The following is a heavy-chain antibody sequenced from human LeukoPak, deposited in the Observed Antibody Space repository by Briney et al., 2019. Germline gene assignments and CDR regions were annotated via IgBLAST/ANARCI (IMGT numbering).Heavy chain of an antibody. J-gene: IGHJ6*03. Sequence: PSETLSLTCTVSGGSISSSSYYWGWIRQPPGKGLEWIGSIYYSGSTYYNPSLKSRVTISVDTSKNQFSLKLSSVTAADTAVYYCATLGARDYDFWSGYYTGDYYYYYYMDVWGKGTTVTVSS. CDR2: IYYSGST. D-gene: IGHD3-3*01. CDR3: ATLGARDYDFWSGYYTGDYYYYYYMDV. V-gene: IGHV4-39*01. CDR1: GGSISSSSYY.